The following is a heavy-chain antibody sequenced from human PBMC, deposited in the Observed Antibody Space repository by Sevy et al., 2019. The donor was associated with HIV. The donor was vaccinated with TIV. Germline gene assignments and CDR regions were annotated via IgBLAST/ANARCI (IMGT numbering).Heavy chain of an antibody. D-gene: IGHD6-13*01. J-gene: IGHJ3*02. Sequence: GGSLRLSCAASGFTFSSYSMNWVRQAPGKGLEWVSSITSRSSYIYYADSVKGRFTISRDNAKNSLYLQMNSLSAEDTAVYYCARSWEQQLHDAFDIWGQGTMVTVSS. V-gene: IGHV3-21*01. CDR3: ARSWEQQLHDAFDI. CDR2: ITSRSSYI. CDR1: GFTFSSYS.